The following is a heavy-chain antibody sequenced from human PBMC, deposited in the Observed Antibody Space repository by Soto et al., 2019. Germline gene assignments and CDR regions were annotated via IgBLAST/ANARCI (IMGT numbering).Heavy chain of an antibody. V-gene: IGHV5-51*01. CDR2: IYPGDSDT. CDR1: GYSFTSYW. D-gene: IGHD3-22*01. J-gene: IGHJ3*02. CDR3: ARGRIVVVIKDPDAAFDI. Sequence: PGESLKISCKGSGYSFTSYWIGWVRQMPGKGLEGMGIIYPGDSDTRYSPSFQGQVTISADKSISTACLQWSSLKASDTAMYSCARGRIVVVIKDPDAAFDIWGQGTMVTVSS.